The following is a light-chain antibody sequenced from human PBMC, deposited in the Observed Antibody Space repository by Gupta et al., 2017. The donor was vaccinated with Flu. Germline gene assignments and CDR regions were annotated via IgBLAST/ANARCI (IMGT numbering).Light chain of an antibody. CDR3: SSDTSSSFYV. V-gene: IGLV2-14*01. CDR1: SSDVGGYNY. J-gene: IGLJ1*01. CDR2: EVS. Sequence: QSALTQPASVSGSPGPSITISCTGTSSDVGGYNYVSWYQQHPGKAPKLMIYEVSNRPSGVSNRFSGSKSGNTASLTISGLQAEDEADYYCSSDTSSSFYVFGTGTKVTVL.